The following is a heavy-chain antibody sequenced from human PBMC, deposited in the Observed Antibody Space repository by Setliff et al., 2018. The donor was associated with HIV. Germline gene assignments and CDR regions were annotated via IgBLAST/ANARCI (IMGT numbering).Heavy chain of an antibody. CDR1: GFTFSSHA. CDR3: ARSVIGYYYYGMDV. CDR2: ISYDGSNK. V-gene: IGHV3-30*01. D-gene: IGHD3-10*01. J-gene: IGHJ6*02. Sequence: GSLRLSCAASGFTFSSHAMHWVRQAPGKGLEWVAVISYDGSNKYYADSVKGRFTISRDNSKNTLYLQMNSLRAEDTAVYYCARSVIGYYYYGMDVWGQGTLVTVSS.